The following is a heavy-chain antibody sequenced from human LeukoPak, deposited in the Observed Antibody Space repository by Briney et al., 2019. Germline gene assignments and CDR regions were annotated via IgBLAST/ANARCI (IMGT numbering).Heavy chain of an antibody. CDR3: ARDSGYYGMDV. CDR2: ISSSSYI. J-gene: IGHJ6*02. CDR1: GFTFSSYS. Sequence: RGSLRLSCAASGFTFSSYSMNWVRQAPGKGLEWVSSISSSSYIYYADSVKGRFTISRDNAKNSLYLQMNSLRAEDTAVYYCARDSGYYGMDVWGQGTTVTVSS. V-gene: IGHV3-21*01.